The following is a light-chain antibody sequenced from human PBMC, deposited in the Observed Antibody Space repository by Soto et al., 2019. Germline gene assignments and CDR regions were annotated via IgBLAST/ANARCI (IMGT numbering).Light chain of an antibody. Sequence: EIVMTQSPATLSVSPGERATLSCRASQSVSSNLAWYQQKPGQAPRLLIYGASTSATGIPARFSGSGSGTEFPLTIRSLQSQDFAVYCCQQYNNSPLTFGGGTKVEIK. J-gene: IGKJ4*01. CDR1: QSVSSN. V-gene: IGKV3-15*01. CDR2: GAS. CDR3: QQYNNSPLT.